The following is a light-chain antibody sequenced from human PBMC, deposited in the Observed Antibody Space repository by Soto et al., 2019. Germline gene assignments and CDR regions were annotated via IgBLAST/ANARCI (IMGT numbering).Light chain of an antibody. Sequence: QSVLTQPASVSGSPGQSTTISCTGTSSDVGGYNYVSWYQQHPGKAPKLVIYEVTNRPSGVSNRFSGSKSGNTASLTISGLQAEDEADYYCSSYTSSSTRVFGGGTKVTVL. CDR3: SSYTSSSTRV. J-gene: IGLJ2*01. CDR1: SSDVGGYNY. CDR2: EVT. V-gene: IGLV2-14*01.